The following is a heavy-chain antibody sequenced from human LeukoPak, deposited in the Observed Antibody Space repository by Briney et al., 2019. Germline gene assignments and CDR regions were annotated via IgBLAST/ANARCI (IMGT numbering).Heavy chain of an antibody. CDR3: ARDQVPAAMLGPDY. Sequence: GGSLRLSCAASGFTFSSYAMHWVRQAPGKGPEWVAVISYDGSNKYYADSVKGRFTISRDNSKNTLYLQMNSLRAEDTAVYYCARDQVPAAMLGPDYWGQGTLVTVSS. V-gene: IGHV3-30*04. CDR1: GFTFSSYA. D-gene: IGHD2-2*01. CDR2: ISYDGSNK. J-gene: IGHJ4*02.